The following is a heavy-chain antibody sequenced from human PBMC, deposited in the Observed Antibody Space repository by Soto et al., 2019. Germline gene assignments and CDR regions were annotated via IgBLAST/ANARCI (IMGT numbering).Heavy chain of an antibody. Sequence: XESLTLPGTVSGDSVTSGRRSWNWIRQPPGKVLEWIGYIYHIGNTNYNPSLKSRVTKSVDTSKNQFSLKLSSVTAADTAMYYCARDRDVRSCGGDCYRLDSWGQGTLVTVSS. V-gene: IGHV4-61*01. CDR1: GDSVTSGRRS. CDR3: ARDRDVRSCGGDCYRLDS. CDR2: IYHIGNT. J-gene: IGHJ4*02. D-gene: IGHD2-21*02.